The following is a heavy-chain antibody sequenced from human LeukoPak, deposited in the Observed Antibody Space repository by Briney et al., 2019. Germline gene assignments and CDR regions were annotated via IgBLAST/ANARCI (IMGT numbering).Heavy chain of an antibody. CDR2: ISAYNGNT. V-gene: IGHV1-18*01. Sequence: ASVKVSCEASGYTCTSYGISWVRQAPGQGLEWMGWISAYNGNTNYAQKLQGRVTMTTDTSTSTAYMELRSLRSDDTAVYYCARQDIVVVPAATPYYFDYWGQGTLVTVSS. CDR1: GYTCTSYG. J-gene: IGHJ4*02. D-gene: IGHD2-2*01. CDR3: ARQDIVVVPAATPYYFDY.